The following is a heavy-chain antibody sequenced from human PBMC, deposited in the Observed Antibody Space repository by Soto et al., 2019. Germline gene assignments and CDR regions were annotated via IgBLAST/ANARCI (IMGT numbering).Heavy chain of an antibody. Sequence: SETVSLTCTVSGGSISSGDYYWSWIRQPPGKGLEWIGYIYYSGSTYYNPSLKSRVTISVDTSKNQFSLKLSSVTAADTAVYYCARVLRRDYSSDYRGQVTLDTVS. CDR3: ARVLRRDYSSDY. CDR1: GGSISSGDYY. J-gene: IGHJ4*02. D-gene: IGHD6-13*01. CDR2: IYYSGST. V-gene: IGHV4-30-4*01.